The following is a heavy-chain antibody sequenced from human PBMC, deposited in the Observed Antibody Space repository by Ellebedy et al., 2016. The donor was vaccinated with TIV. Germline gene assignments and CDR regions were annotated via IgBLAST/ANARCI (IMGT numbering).Heavy chain of an antibody. V-gene: IGHV4-34*01. CDR1: GGSLSGYY. CDR2: INHSGST. D-gene: IGHD2-2*01. J-gene: IGHJ4*02. CDR3: VRRPYCSTTTCYGLDY. Sequence: SETLSLXXAVYGGSLSGYYWSWVRQPPGKGLEWIGEINHSGSTNHNPSLKSRVTISLDTSKNQFSLKLRSVTAADTAVYFCVRRPYCSTTTCYGLDYWGQGTLVTVSS.